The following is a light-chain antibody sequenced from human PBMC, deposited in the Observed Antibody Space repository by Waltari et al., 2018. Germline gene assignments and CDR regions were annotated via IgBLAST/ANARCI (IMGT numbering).Light chain of an antibody. Sequence: QSALTQPPSASGSPGQPVTISCPGSGSDVGAYNSLPWYQPQPGKAPKLMIYEVTKRPSGVPDRFSGSKSDNSASLTVSGLQPDDEAYYYCTSFAGGNTVIFGGGTKLTVL. J-gene: IGLJ2*01. V-gene: IGLV2-8*01. CDR3: TSFAGGNTVI. CDR1: GSDVGAYNS. CDR2: EVT.